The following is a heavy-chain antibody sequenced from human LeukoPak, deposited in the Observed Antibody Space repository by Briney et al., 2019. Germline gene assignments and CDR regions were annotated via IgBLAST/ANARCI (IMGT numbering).Heavy chain of an antibody. CDR1: GGTFSSYA. Sequence: ASVKVSCKASGGTFSSYAISWVRQAHGQGLEWMGRIIPILGIANYAQKFQGRVTITADKSTSTAYMELSSLRSEDTAVYYCARDQVITIFGVVIIPHFDYWGQGTLVTVSS. CDR3: ARDQVITIFGVVIIPHFDY. J-gene: IGHJ4*02. CDR2: IIPILGIA. V-gene: IGHV1-69*04. D-gene: IGHD3-3*01.